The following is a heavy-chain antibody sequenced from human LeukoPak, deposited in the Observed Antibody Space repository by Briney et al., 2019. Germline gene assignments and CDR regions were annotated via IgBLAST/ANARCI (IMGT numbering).Heavy chain of an antibody. Sequence: PGGSLRLPCAASGFTFSSYAMHWVRQAPGKGLEWVAVISYDGSNKYYADSVKGRFTISRDNSKNTPYLQMNSLRAEDTAVYYCARALHFSDRDGQIPGYWGQGTLVTVSS. J-gene: IGHJ4*02. CDR1: GFTFSSYA. CDR3: ARALHFSDRDGQIPGY. CDR2: ISYDGSNK. V-gene: IGHV3-30-3*01. D-gene: IGHD5-24*01.